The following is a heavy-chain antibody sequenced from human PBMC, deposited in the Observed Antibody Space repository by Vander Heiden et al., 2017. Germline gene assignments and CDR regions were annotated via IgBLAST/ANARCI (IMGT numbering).Heavy chain of an antibody. CDR2: ISGSGGST. CDR1: GFSFSSYA. J-gene: IGHJ4*02. V-gene: IGHV3-23*01. CDR3: AKDGSLGHQFFDS. Sequence: EVQLLESGGGLVQPGVSLRLSCAASGFSFSSYAMNWVRQAPGKGLEWVSGISGSGGSTFYADSVKGRFTISRDNSKNMFYLQMDSLRAEDTAVYYCAKDGSLGHQFFDSWGQGTLLTVSS.